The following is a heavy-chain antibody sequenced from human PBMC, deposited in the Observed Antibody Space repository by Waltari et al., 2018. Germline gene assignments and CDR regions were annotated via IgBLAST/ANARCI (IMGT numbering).Heavy chain of an antibody. CDR1: GFSVRSTL. V-gene: IGHV3-53*01. D-gene: IGHD5-18*01. J-gene: IGHJ4*02. CDR2: IYSGGGT. Sequence: EVQLVESGGALIQPGGSFRLSCSASGFSVRSTLLSWVRQGQGKGLEWVSVIYSGGGTYYADSVQGRFTISRDNSKNTLSLQMNSLRAEDTAVYYCASTTTAQYYFDCWGQGTLVTVSS. CDR3: ASTTTAQYYFDC.